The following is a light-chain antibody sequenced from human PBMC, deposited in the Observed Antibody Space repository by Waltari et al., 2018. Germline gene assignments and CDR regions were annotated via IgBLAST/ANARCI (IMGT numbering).Light chain of an antibody. CDR2: QDN. V-gene: IGLV2-23*01. CDR3: CAYAGSYTYV. Sequence: QSALTQPASVSGSPGQSITISCSGTKRAIGPYDLVSWYQHHPGKAPKVIIYQDNKRPSGVSNRFSGSKTGNTASLTVSGLQAEDEADYYCCAYAGSYTYVFGGGTKVTV. J-gene: IGLJ1*01. CDR1: KRAIGPYDL.